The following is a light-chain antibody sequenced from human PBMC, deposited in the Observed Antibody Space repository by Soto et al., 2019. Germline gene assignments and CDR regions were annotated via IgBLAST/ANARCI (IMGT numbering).Light chain of an antibody. V-gene: IGKV3-20*01. CDR1: QSVSSSY. CDR3: QQYGRSSIT. Sequence: EIVLTQSPGTLSLSPGERATLSCRASQSVSSSYLAWYQQKPGQAPRFLIYGASSRATGIPDRFSGSGSGTDFTLTISRLEPEDFAVYYCQQYGRSSITFGQGTRLEIK. CDR2: GAS. J-gene: IGKJ5*01.